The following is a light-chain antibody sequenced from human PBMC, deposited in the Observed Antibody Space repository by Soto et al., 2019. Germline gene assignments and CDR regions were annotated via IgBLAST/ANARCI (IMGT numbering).Light chain of an antibody. Sequence: DIQMTQSPSTLSASVGDRVTITCRASQSISGWLAWYQQKAGKAPKLLIYKASTLRSAVPSRFSGSGPGTEFTLTISSLQPDDSATYYCQQYNSYPYTFGQGTKLEIK. V-gene: IGKV1-5*03. CDR2: KAS. CDR1: QSISGW. CDR3: QQYNSYPYT. J-gene: IGKJ2*01.